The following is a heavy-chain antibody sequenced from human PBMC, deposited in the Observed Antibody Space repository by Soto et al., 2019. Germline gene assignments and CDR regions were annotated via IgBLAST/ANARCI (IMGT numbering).Heavy chain of an antibody. CDR2: IYYSGST. CDR3: ARHVDYGDCHTDY. J-gene: IGHJ4*02. Sequence: QLQLQESGPELVKPSETLSLTCTVSGGSVSSSSYYWGWIRQPPGKGLEWIGSIYYSGSTYYNPSLKSRVTVSGDTSKSQFSLRLSSVTAADTAVYYCARHVDYGDCHTDYWGQGTLVTVSS. D-gene: IGHD4-17*01. CDR1: GGSVSSSSYY. V-gene: IGHV4-39*01.